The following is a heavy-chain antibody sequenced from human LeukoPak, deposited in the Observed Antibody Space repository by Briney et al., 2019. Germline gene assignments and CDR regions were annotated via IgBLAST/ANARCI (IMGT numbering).Heavy chain of an antibody. D-gene: IGHD4-4*01. J-gene: IGHJ4*02. V-gene: IGHV4-34*01. Sequence: SETLSLTCAVYGGSFSGYYWSWIRQPPGKGLEWIGEINHSGSTNYNPSLKSGGTISVDTSTNQFSLKLSSLTAADTAVYYCARGGNLYYFDYWGQGTLVTVSS. CDR3: ARGGNLYYFDY. CDR2: INHSGST. CDR1: GGSFSGYY.